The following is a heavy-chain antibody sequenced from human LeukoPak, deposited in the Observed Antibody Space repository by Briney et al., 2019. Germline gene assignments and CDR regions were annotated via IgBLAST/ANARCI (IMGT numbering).Heavy chain of an antibody. CDR3: ARGVTYYDILTGYYSPYDY. CDR1: GFTFDDYG. J-gene: IGHJ4*02. Sequence: GGSLRLSCAASGFTFDDYGMSWVRQAPGKGLEWVSGINWNGGSTGYADSVKGRFTISRDNAKNSLYLQMNSLRAEDTALYYCARGVTYYDILTGYYSPYDYWGQGTLVTVSS. CDR2: INWNGGST. V-gene: IGHV3-20*04. D-gene: IGHD3-9*01.